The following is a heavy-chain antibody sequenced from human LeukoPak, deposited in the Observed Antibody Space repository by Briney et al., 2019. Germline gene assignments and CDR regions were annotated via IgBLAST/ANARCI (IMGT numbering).Heavy chain of an antibody. V-gene: IGHV3-64*01. CDR2: ISSNGGST. CDR3: ARDLSGGGFDY. D-gene: IGHD3-10*01. J-gene: IGHJ4*02. Sequence: GGSLRLSCAASGFTFSVSVMHWVRQAPGKGLEYVSVISSNGGSTSYANSVKGRFTISRDNSKNTLYLQMGSLRAEDMAVYYCARDLSGGGFDYWGQGTLVTVSS. CDR1: GFTFSVSV.